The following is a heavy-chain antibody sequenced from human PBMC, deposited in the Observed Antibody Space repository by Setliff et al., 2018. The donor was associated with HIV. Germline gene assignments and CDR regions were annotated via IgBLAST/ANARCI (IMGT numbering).Heavy chain of an antibody. Sequence: SETLSLTCTVSGEPFNGFYWTWIRQPPGKGLEWIGDVNPTGRPNYSPSLKSRVTMPLDTSKNQFSLNLKSVTAADTALYYCATTGQGRAYFDFWGQGSLVTSPQ. CDR2: VNPTGRP. CDR3: ATTGQGRAYFDF. D-gene: IGHD2-21*01. J-gene: IGHJ4*02. V-gene: IGHV4-34*01. CDR1: GEPFNGFY.